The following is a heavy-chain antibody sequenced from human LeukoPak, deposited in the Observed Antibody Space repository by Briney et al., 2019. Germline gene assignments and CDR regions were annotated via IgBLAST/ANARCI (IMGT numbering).Heavy chain of an antibody. V-gene: IGHV4-61*01. CDR3: ARETSQKGAHYMDV. D-gene: IGHD3-16*01. Sequence: SQTLSLTCTVSGGSISSGTYYWSWIRQPPGKGLGWIGEINHSGSTNYNPSLKSRVTISVDTSKNQFSLKLSSVTAADTAVYYCARETSQKGAHYMDVWGKGTTVTISS. CDR1: GGSISSGTYY. CDR2: INHSGST. J-gene: IGHJ6*03.